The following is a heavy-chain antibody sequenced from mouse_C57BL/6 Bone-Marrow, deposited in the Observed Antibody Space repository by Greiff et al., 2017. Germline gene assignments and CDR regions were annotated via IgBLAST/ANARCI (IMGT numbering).Heavy chain of an antibody. CDR1: GYTFTSHG. J-gene: IGHJ4*01. D-gene: IGHD1-1*01. Sequence: VKLQQSGAELARPGASVKLSCKASGYTFTSHGISWVKQRTGQGLEWIGEIYPRSGNTYYNEKFKGKATLTADKSSSTAYMELRSLRSEDSAVYFCARSPVFEYYAMDYWGQGTSVTVSS. CDR3: ARSPVFEYYAMDY. V-gene: IGHV1-81*01. CDR2: IYPRSGNT.